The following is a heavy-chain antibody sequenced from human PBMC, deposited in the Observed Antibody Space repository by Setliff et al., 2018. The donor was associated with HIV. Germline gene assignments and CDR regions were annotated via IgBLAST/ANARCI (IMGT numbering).Heavy chain of an antibody. CDR1: GGTFSSYA. J-gene: IGHJ6*03. CDR2: IIPILGSA. V-gene: IGHV1-69*10. D-gene: IGHD6-19*01. Sequence: SVKVSCKSSGGTFSSYAISWVRQAPGQGLEWMGGIIPILGSANYAQKFQGRVTITADKSTSTAYMELSSLRSEDTTVYYCARRAGHTNYFYYMDVWGKGTTVTVSS. CDR3: ARRAGHTNYFYYMDV.